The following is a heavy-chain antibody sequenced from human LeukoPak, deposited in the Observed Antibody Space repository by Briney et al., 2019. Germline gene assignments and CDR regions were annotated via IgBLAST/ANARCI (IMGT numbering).Heavy chain of an antibody. V-gene: IGHV3-9*03. Sequence: PGGSLRLSCAASGFTFDDYAMHWVRQAPGKGLEWVSGISWNSGSIGYADSVKGRFTISRDNAKNSLYLQMNSLRAEVMALYYCAKSPSPTVTTGADAAFDIWGQGTMVTVSS. CDR2: ISWNSGSI. CDR1: GFTFDDYA. J-gene: IGHJ3*02. CDR3: AKSPSPTVTTGADAAFDI. D-gene: IGHD4-17*01.